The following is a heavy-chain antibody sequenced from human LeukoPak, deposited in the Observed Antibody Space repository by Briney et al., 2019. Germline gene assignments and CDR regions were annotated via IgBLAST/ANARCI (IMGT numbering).Heavy chain of an antibody. CDR1: GLTFSDYH. J-gene: IGHJ4*02. Sequence: GGSLRLSCAASGLTFSDYHMSWVRQAPGKGLEWVSYISSSGSYTMYADSVKGRFTISRDTPKTSLYLEMNSLSAEDTAVYYCATGAGGSGTYYPSPFDYWGPGTLVTVSS. CDR3: ATGAGGSGTYYPSPFDY. D-gene: IGHD3-10*01. V-gene: IGHV3-11*05. CDR2: ISSSGSYT.